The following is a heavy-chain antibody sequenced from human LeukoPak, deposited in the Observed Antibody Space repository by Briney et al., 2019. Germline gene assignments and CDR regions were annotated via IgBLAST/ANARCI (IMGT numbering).Heavy chain of an antibody. D-gene: IGHD1-14*01. Sequence: GGSLRLSCVASGFIFSTYGLHWVRQSPGRGLEWVAVIWYDGSQRYYADSVKGRFTISRDDSQNTIYLQMDSLRAEDTAVYYCPTSSPRNYFDHWGQGTLVTVSS. V-gene: IGHV3-33*01. CDR3: PTSSPRNYFDH. J-gene: IGHJ4*02. CDR2: IWYDGSQR. CDR1: GFIFSTYG.